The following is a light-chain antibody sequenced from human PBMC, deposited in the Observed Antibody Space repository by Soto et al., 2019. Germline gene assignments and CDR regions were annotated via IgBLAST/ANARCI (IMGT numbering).Light chain of an antibody. Sequence: DIQMTQSPSTLSACVGDRVTITCRASQSISSWLAWYQQKPGKAPKVLISDASSLEGGVPSRFSGSGSGTEFTLTISSLQPDDFATYYCQQYNSYSLTFGQGTKVDI. CDR2: DAS. CDR1: QSISSW. J-gene: IGKJ1*01. V-gene: IGKV1-5*01. CDR3: QQYNSYSLT.